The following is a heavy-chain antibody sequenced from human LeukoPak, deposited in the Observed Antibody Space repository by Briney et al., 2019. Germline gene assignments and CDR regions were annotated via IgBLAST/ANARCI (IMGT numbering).Heavy chain of an antibody. CDR3: ASGIGIAAAHDY. CDR2: ISSSGSTI. J-gene: IGHJ4*02. V-gene: IGHV3-48*03. CDR1: GFTFSSYE. D-gene: IGHD6-13*01. Sequence: GGSLRLSCAASGFTFSSYEMNWVRQAPGKGLEWVSYISSSGSTIYYADSVKGRFTISRDNAKNSLYLQMNSLRAEDTAVYYCASGIGIAAAHDYWGQGTLVTVSS.